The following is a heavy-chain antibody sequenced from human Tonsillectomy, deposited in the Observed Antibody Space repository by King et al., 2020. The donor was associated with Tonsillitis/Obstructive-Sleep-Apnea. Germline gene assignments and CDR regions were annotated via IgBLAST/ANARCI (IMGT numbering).Heavy chain of an antibody. CDR1: GGTFSSYA. CDR3: ARDWVGKGKGYYFDY. D-gene: IGHD7-27*01. Sequence: QLVQSGAEVKKPGSSVKVSCKASGGTFSSYAISWVRQAPGQGLEWMGGIIPILGIANYEQKFKGRVTITADKSTSPAYMELSSLRSEDTAVYYCARDWVGKGKGYYFDYWGQGTLVTVSS. V-gene: IGHV1-69*10. J-gene: IGHJ4*02. CDR2: IIPILGIA.